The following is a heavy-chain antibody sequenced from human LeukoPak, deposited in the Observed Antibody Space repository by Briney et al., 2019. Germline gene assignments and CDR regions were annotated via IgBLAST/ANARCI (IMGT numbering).Heavy chain of an antibody. CDR2: INPNSGGT. Sequence: ASVKVSCKASGYTFTSYAMNWVRQAPGQGLEWMGWINPNSGGTNYEQKFQGRVTMTRDTSISTAYMELSRLRSADTAVYYCARGPPPFRYSGAHFDYWGQGTLVTVSS. J-gene: IGHJ4*02. D-gene: IGHD5-12*01. CDR3: ARGPPPFRYSGAHFDY. V-gene: IGHV1-2*02. CDR1: GYTFTSYA.